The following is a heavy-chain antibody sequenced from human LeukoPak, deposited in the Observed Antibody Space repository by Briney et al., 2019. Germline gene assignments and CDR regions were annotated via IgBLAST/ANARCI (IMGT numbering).Heavy chain of an antibody. CDR1: GFTFSSYS. J-gene: IGHJ3*02. D-gene: IGHD1-7*01. V-gene: IGHV3-21*01. Sequence: PGGSLRLSCAASGFTFSSYSMNWVRQAPGKGLEWVSSISSSSSYIYYADSVKGRFTISRDNAKNSLYLQMNSLRAEDTAVYYCARDVITGTLRAFDIWGQGTMVTVSS. CDR3: ARDVITGTLRAFDI. CDR2: ISSSSSYI.